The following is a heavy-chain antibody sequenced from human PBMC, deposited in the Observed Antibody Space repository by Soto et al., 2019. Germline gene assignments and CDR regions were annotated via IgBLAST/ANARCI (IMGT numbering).Heavy chain of an antibody. CDR2: INSKGGGETT. CDR3: TKVLALPPNDAFDI. J-gene: IGHJ3*02. CDR1: GFNFNVAW. D-gene: IGHD3-3*02. Sequence: EGQLVESGGRLVEPGGSLRLSCAASGFNFNVAWMNWVRQATGKGLEWLGRINSKGGGETTEYVAFVKGRFTISRDDSKNTLYLQMNSLKSEDTAVYYCTKVLALPPNDAFDIWGQGTMVTVSS. V-gene: IGHV3-15*01.